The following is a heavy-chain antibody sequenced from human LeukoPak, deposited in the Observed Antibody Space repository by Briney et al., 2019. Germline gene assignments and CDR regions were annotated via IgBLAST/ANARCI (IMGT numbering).Heavy chain of an antibody. CDR3: AKTMVRGVKGQGAFDI. J-gene: IGHJ3*02. CDR2: INPNSGGT. CDR1: GYTFTGYY. V-gene: IGHV1-2*02. D-gene: IGHD3-10*01. Sequence: ASVKVSCKASGYTFTGYYMQWVRQAPGQGLEWMGWINPNSGGTNYAQKFQGRVTMTRDTSISTAYMELSRLRSDDTAVYYCAKTMVRGVKGQGAFDIWGQGTMVTVSS.